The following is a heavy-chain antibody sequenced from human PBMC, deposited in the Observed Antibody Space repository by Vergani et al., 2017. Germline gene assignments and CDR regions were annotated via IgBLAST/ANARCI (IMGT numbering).Heavy chain of an antibody. CDR2: INHSGST. CDR1: GGSFSGYY. CDR3: ARWYDSSGSPSFDY. J-gene: IGHJ4*02. Sequence: QVQLQQWGAGLLKPSETLSLTCAVYGGSFSGYYWSWIRQPPGKGLEWIGEINHSGSTNYNPSLKSRVTRSVDTSKNQFSLKLSSVTAADTALYYCARWYDSSGSPSFDYWGQGTLVTVSS. D-gene: IGHD3-22*01. V-gene: IGHV4-34*01.